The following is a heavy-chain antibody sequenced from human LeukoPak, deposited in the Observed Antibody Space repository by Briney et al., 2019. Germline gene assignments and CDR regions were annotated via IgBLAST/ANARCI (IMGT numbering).Heavy chain of an antibody. CDR1: GLTFSSYA. J-gene: IGHJ4*02. V-gene: IGHV3-23*01. CDR2: ISGSGGST. D-gene: IGHD3-10*01. Sequence: PGGSLRLSCAASGLTFSSYAMSWVRQAPGKGLEWVSAISGSGGSTYYADSVKGRFTISRDNSKNTLYLQMNSLRAEDTAVYYCAKRTRRVLLWFGELLNWGQGTLVTVSS. CDR3: AKRTRRVLLWFGELLN.